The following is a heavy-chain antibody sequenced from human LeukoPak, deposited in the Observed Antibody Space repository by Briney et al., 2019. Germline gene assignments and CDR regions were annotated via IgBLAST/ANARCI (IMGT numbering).Heavy chain of an antibody. J-gene: IGHJ4*02. V-gene: IGHV4-30-2*01. CDR2: IYHSGST. D-gene: IGHD5-12*01. CDR3: ARGGGYSGYEPFDY. Sequence: PSQTLSLTCTVSGGSISSGGYYWSWIRQPPGKGLEWIGYIYHSGSTNYNPSLKSRVTISVDRSKNQFSLKLSSVTAADTAVYYCARGGGYSGYEPFDYWGQGTLVTVSS. CDR1: GGSISSGGYY.